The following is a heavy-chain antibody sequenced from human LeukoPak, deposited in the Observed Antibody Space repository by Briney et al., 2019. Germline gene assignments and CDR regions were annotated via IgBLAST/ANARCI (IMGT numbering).Heavy chain of an antibody. CDR2: INHSGST. D-gene: IGHD5-12*01. Sequence: SETLSLTCAVYGGPFSGYYWSWIRQPPGKGLEWIGEINHSGSTNYNPSLKSRVTISVDTSKNQFSLKLSSVTAADTAVYYCARGGGYALNYWGQGTLVTVSS. CDR3: ARGGGYALNY. J-gene: IGHJ4*02. CDR1: GGPFSGYY. V-gene: IGHV4-34*01.